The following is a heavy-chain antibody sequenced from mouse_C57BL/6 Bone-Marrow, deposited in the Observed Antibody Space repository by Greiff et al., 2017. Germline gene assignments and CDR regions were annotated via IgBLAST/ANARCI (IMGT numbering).Heavy chain of an antibody. CDR1: GFNIKDDY. V-gene: IGHV14-4*01. CDR2: IDPENGDT. J-gene: IGHJ2*01. CDR3: TTSYYGSSYSY. Sequence: EVQLQESGAELVRPGASVKLSCTASGFNIKDDYMHWVKQRPEQGLEWIGWIDPENGDTEYASKFQGKATITADTSSNTAYLQRSSLTSEDTAVYYCTTSYYGSSYSYWGQGTTLTVSS. D-gene: IGHD1-1*01.